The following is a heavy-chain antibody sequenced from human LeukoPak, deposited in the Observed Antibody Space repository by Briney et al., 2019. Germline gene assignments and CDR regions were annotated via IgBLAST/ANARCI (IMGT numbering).Heavy chain of an antibody. CDR2: IIPILGIA. J-gene: IGHJ3*02. Sequence: ASVKVSCKASGGTFSSHAISWVRQAPGQGLEWMGRIIPILGIANYAQKFQGRVTITADKSTSTAYMELSSLRSEDTAVYYCARDGRRLHRNDAFDIWGQGTMVTVSS. D-gene: IGHD5-24*01. V-gene: IGHV1-69*04. CDR3: ARDGRRLHRNDAFDI. CDR1: GGTFSSHA.